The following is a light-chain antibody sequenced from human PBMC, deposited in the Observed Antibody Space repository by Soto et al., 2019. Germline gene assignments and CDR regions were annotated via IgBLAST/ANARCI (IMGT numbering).Light chain of an antibody. CDR3: QQYNNWPLT. CDR2: GAS. CDR1: QSVSSN. J-gene: IGKJ4*01. Sequence: EIVMTQTPATLSVSPGERATLSCRASQSVSSNLAWYHHKPCQAASLLIPGASIRATSIPARFSGSGSVTEFTLTISSLQSEDVAVYYCQQYNNWPLTFGGGTKVEIK. V-gene: IGKV3-15*01.